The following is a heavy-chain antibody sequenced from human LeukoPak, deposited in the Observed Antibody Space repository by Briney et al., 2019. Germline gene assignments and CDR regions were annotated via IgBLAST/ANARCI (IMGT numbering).Heavy chain of an antibody. CDR1: AFTFSSHS. Sequence: GGSLRLSCAASAFTFSSHSMNWVRQAPGKGLEWLSYISSSSTIYYADSVKGRFTISRDNAKNSLYLQMNSLRAEDTAVYYCAGNNILTGYYLFDYWGQGTLVTVSS. CDR3: AGNNILTGYYLFDY. J-gene: IGHJ4*02. V-gene: IGHV3-48*04. CDR2: ISSSSTI. D-gene: IGHD3-9*01.